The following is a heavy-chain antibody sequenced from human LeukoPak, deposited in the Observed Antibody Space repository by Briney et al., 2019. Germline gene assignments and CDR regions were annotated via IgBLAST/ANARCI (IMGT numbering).Heavy chain of an antibody. CDR2: IYYSGST. CDR3: ASWPYYYDSSGYYRFDY. D-gene: IGHD3-22*01. CDR1: GGSFSSGSYY. V-gene: IGHV4-61*01. Sequence: SETLSLTCTVSGGSFSSGSYYWSWIRQLPGKGLEWIGYIYYSGSTNYNPSLKSRVTISVDTSKNQFSLKLSSVTAADTAVYYCASWPYYYDSSGYYRFDYWGQGTLVTVSS. J-gene: IGHJ4*02.